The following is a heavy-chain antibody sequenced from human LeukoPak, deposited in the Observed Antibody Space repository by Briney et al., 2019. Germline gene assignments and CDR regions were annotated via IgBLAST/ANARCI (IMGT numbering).Heavy chain of an antibody. D-gene: IGHD2-15*01. CDR2: INHSGST. CDR3: ASLSDCSGGSCYSGYYYGMDV. J-gene: IGHJ6*02. V-gene: IGHV4-34*01. CDR1: GGSFSGYY. Sequence: SETLSLTCAVYGGSFSGYYWSWIRQPPGKGLEWIGEINHSGSTNYNPSLKSRVTISVDTSKNQFSLKLSSVTAADTAVYYCASLSDCSGGSCYSGYYYGMDVWGQGTTVTVSS.